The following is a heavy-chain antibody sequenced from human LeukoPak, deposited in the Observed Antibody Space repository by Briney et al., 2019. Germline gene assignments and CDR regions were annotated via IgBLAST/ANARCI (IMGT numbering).Heavy chain of an antibody. CDR1: GFIFGNAY. CDR3: VASHNWHYGGDHY. V-gene: IGHV3-15*01. CDR2: IKNKEDGETT. D-gene: IGHD1-7*01. J-gene: IGHJ4*02. Sequence: PGGSLRLSCATSGFIFGNAYMSWVRQAPGKGLEWVGRIKNKEDGETTDYGVPVQGRFTISRDDSKNTLYLQMNSLETEDTALYYCVASHNWHYGGDHYWAQGTLVTVSS.